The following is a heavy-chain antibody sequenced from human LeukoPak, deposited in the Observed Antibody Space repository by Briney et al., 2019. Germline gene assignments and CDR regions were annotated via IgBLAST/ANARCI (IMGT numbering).Heavy chain of an antibody. J-gene: IGHJ4*02. D-gene: IGHD6-25*01. Sequence: GESLKISCKGSGYSFTSYWIGWVRQMPGKGLEWMGIIYPGDSDTRYSPSFQGQVTISADKSISTAYLQWSSLKASDTAMYYCARLYLPNQPCGLPYYFDYWGQGTLVTVSS. CDR2: IYPGDSDT. CDR3: ARLYLPNQPCGLPYYFDY. CDR1: GYSFTSYW. V-gene: IGHV5-51*01.